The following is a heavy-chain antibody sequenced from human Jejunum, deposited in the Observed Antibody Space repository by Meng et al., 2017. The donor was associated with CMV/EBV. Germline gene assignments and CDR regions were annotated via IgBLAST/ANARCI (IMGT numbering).Heavy chain of an antibody. J-gene: IGHJ4*02. D-gene: IGHD6-19*01. Sequence: QQQVQKSGPGLVKPSETRSLTCTVSGASISNNNYYWGWIRQPPGKGLEWIGSIDYSGANYYSPSLKSRLTISGDTSKNQFSLKLRSVTAADTAVYYCARARPQYGGGWYSDYSDYWGQGTLVTVSS. CDR3: ARARPQYGGGWYSDYSDY. CDR2: IDYSGAN. V-gene: IGHV4-39*07. CDR1: GASISNNNYY.